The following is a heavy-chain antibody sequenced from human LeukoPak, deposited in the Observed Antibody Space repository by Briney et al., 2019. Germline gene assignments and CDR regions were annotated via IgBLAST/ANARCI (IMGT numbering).Heavy chain of an antibody. CDR3: ARPSSSWPGDAFDI. Sequence: GASVKVSCKASGYTFTSYAMNWVRQAPGQGLEWMGWINTNTGNPTYAQGFTGRFVFSLDTSVSTSYLQISSLKAEDTAVFYCARPSSSWPGDAFDIWGQGTTVTVSS. CDR2: INTNTGNP. J-gene: IGHJ3*02. CDR1: GYTFTSYA. V-gene: IGHV7-4-1*02. D-gene: IGHD6-13*01.